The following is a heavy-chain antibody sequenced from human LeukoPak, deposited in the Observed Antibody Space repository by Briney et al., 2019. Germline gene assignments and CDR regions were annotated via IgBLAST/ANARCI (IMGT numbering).Heavy chain of an antibody. V-gene: IGHV3-33*01. CDR3: ARDCVLYGDHTTGPDY. CDR1: GFTFSSYG. J-gene: IGHJ4*02. D-gene: IGHD4-17*01. CDR2: IWYDGSNK. Sequence: PGGSLRLSCAASGFTFSSYGMHWVRQAPGKGLEWVAVIWYDGSNKYYADSVKGRFTISRDNSKNTLYLQMNSLRAEDTAVYYCARDCVLYGDHTTGPDYWGQGTLVTVSS.